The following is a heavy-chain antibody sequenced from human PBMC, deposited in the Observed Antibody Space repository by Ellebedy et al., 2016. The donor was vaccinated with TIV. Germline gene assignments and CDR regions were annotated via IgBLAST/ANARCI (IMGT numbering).Heavy chain of an antibody. J-gene: IGHJ3*02. Sequence: SETLSLTXTVSGGSISSYYWSWIRQPPGKGLEWIGEINHSGSTNYNPSLKSRVTISVDTSKNQFSLKLSSVTAADTAVYYCARGAPYPGGYYYVGRHAFDIWGQGTMVTVSS. V-gene: IGHV4-34*01. D-gene: IGHD3-22*01. CDR1: GGSISSYY. CDR3: ARGAPYPGGYYYVGRHAFDI. CDR2: INHSGST.